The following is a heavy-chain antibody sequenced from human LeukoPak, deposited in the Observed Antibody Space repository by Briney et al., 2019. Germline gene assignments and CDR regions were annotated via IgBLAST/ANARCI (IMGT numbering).Heavy chain of an antibody. J-gene: IGHJ6*02. CDR2: IYPGDSDT. CDR3: ARLKSYGDYESYGMDA. V-gene: IGHV5-51*01. CDR1: GYSFTSYW. D-gene: IGHD4-17*01. Sequence: NRGESLKISCKGSGYSFTSYWIGWVRQMPGKGLEWMGIIYPGDSDTRYSPSFQGQVTISADKSISTAYLQWSSLKASDTAMYYCARLKSYGDYESYGMDAWGQGTTVTVSS.